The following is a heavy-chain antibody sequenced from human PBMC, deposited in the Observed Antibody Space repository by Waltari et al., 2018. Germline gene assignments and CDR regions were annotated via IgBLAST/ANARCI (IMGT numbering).Heavy chain of an antibody. CDR1: GFTFSSYG. CDR3: AKDMHREAGQFDY. CDR2: ISDDGSNK. J-gene: IGHJ4*02. V-gene: IGHV3-30*18. Sequence: QVQLVESGGGVVQPGRSLRLSCAASGFTFSSYGMHWVRQAPGKGLEWVAVISDDGSNKYYADSVKGRFTISRDNSKNTLYLQMNSLRAEDTAVYYCAKDMHREAGQFDYWGQGTLVTVSS. D-gene: IGHD6-19*01.